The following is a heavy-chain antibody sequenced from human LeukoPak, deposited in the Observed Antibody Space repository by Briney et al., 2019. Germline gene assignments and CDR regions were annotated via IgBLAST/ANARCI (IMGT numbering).Heavy chain of an antibody. J-gene: IGHJ4*02. Sequence: GGSLRLSCAASGFTFSSYGMHWVRQAPGKGLEWVAVIWYDGSNKCYADSVKGRFTISRDNSKNTLYLQMNSLRAEDTAVYYCARGFIYGDHYFDYWGQGTLVTVSS. CDR3: ARGFIYGDHYFDY. D-gene: IGHD4-17*01. V-gene: IGHV3-33*01. CDR1: GFTFSSYG. CDR2: IWYDGSNK.